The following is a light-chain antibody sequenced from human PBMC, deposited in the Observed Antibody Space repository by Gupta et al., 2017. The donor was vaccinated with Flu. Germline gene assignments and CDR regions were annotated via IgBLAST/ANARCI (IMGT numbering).Light chain of an antibody. V-gene: IGLV3-21*02. Sequence: SYVLPQPPSVSVAPGQTATITCERNNIGTQNVHWYQQKPGQAPVLVVYDDSDRPSGIPDRICGSNSGNTANLTISRVEAGDEADYYCQVWDSSSDHPYVFGTGTRVTVL. CDR3: QVWDSSSDHPYV. CDR1: NIGTQN. CDR2: DDS. J-gene: IGLJ1*01.